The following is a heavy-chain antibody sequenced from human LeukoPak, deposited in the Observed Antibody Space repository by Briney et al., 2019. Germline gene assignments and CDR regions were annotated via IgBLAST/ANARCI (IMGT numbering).Heavy chain of an antibody. J-gene: IGHJ3*02. D-gene: IGHD2-2*01. CDR2: IYHSGST. Sequence: SETLSLTCTVSGYSISSGYYWGWIRQPPGKGLEWIGCIYHSGSTYYNPSLKSRVTISVDTSKNQFSLKLSSVTAADTAVYYCARDPRYRYCSSTSCYDDAFDIWAQGTMVTVSS. V-gene: IGHV4-38-2*02. CDR3: ARDPRYRYCSSTSCYDDAFDI. CDR1: GYSISSGYY.